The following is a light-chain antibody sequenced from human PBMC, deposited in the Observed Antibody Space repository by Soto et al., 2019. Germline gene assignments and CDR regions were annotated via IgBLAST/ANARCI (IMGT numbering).Light chain of an antibody. CDR3: QQSYSIPYT. Sequence: DIQMTQSPSSLSTSVGDRVTITCRASQSISTYLTWYQQKPGKAPNLLIYAASSLQSGVPSRFSGSGYGTDFTLTISSLQLEEFATYYCQQSYSIPYTFGQGTTLEIK. CDR2: AAS. CDR1: QSISTY. V-gene: IGKV1-39*01. J-gene: IGKJ2*01.